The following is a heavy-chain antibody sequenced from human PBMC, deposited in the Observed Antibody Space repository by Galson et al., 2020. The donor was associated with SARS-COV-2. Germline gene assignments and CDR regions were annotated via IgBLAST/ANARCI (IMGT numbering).Heavy chain of an antibody. Sequence: SQTLSLTCAISGDSVSSNSAAWNWIRQSPSRGLEWLGRTYYRSKWYNYYAVSVKSRITINPDTSKNQFSLQLNSVTPEDTAVYYCARVLGYYDSSGPPQLGAFDIWGQGTMVTVSS. J-gene: IGHJ3*02. V-gene: IGHV6-1*01. D-gene: IGHD3-22*01. CDR2: TYYRSKWYN. CDR1: GDSVSSNSAA. CDR3: ARVLGYYDSSGPPQLGAFDI.